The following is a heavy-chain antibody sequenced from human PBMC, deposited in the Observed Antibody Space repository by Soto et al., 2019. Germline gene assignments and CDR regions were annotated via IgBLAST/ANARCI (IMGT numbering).Heavy chain of an antibody. CDR2: INAGNGNT. CDR3: ARAYCGGDCYLNWFDP. CDR1: GYTFTSYA. Sequence: ASVKVSCKASGYTFTSYAVHWVRQAPGQRLEWMGWINAGNGNTKYSQKFQGRVTITRDTSASTAYMELSSLRSEDTAVYYCARAYCGGDCYLNWFDPWGQGTLVTVSS. D-gene: IGHD2-21*01. J-gene: IGHJ5*02. V-gene: IGHV1-3*01.